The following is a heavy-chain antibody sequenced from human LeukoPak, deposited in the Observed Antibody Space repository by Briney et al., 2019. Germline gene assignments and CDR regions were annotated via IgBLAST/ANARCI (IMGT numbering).Heavy chain of an antibody. V-gene: IGHV3-15*01. CDR1: GFTFSNAW. D-gene: IGHD5-18*01. J-gene: IGHJ4*02. CDR3: TTDLLRQVWFDGY. Sequence: GGSLRLSCAASGFTFSNAWMSWVRQAPGKGPEWVGRIKKETDGGTTDYAAPVKGRFTISRDDSKSTLYLQMNSLKTEDTAIYYCTTDLLRQVWFDGYWGQGTLVTVSA. CDR2: IKKETDGGTT.